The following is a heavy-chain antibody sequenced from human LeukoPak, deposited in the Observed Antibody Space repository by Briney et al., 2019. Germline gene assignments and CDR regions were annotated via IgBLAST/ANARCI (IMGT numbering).Heavy chain of an antibody. CDR1: GDSISSSSYC. J-gene: IGHJ4*02. Sequence: PSETLSLTCTVSGDSISSSSYCWGWIRQPPGKGLEWIGSIYYSGSTYYNPSLKSRVTISVDTSKNQFSLKLSSVTAADTAVYYCARRGVVPAAYPDYWGQGTLVTVSS. CDR3: ARRGVVPAAYPDY. D-gene: IGHD2-2*01. V-gene: IGHV4-39*01. CDR2: IYYSGST.